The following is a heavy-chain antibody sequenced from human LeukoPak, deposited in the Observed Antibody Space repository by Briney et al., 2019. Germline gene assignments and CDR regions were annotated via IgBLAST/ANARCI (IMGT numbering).Heavy chain of an antibody. CDR3: VKDLYKGDTASWYFFHY. D-gene: IGHD6-13*01. Sequence: PGGSLRLSCSASGFIISDYAMHWVRQAPGKGLEYVSAISANGGSTYYADSVKGRFTIPRDTSKNTLYLQLSSLRAEDTAMYHCVKDLYKGDTASWYFFHYWGQGTLVTVSS. CDR2: ISANGGST. J-gene: IGHJ4*02. CDR1: GFIISDYA. V-gene: IGHV3-64D*06.